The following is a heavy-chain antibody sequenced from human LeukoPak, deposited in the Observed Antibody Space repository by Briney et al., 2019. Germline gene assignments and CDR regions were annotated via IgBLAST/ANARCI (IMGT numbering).Heavy chain of an antibody. CDR3: ARGLRYYYDSSGYDAFDI. CDR1: GGSISSGGYS. Sequence: SQTLSLTCAVSGGSISSGGYSWSWLRQPPGKGLEWIGYIYHSGSTYYNPSLKSRVTISVDRSKNQFSLKLSSVTAADTAVYYCARGLRYYYDSSGYDAFDIWGQGTMVTVSS. D-gene: IGHD3-22*01. CDR2: IYHSGST. V-gene: IGHV4-30-2*01. J-gene: IGHJ3*02.